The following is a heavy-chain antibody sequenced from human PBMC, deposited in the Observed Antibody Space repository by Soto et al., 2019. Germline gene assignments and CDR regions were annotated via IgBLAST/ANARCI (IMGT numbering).Heavy chain of an antibody. D-gene: IGHD3-22*01. CDR3: ARPYYYDSSGYYLWYFDY. V-gene: IGHV3-33*01. J-gene: IGHJ4*02. Sequence: ESGGGVVQPGRSLRLSCAASGFTFSSYGMHWVRQAPGKGLEWVAVIWYDGSNKYYADSVKGRFTISRDNSKNTLYLQMNSLRAEDTAVYYCARPYYYDSSGYYLWYFDYWGQGTLVTVSS. CDR1: GFTFSSYG. CDR2: IWYDGSNK.